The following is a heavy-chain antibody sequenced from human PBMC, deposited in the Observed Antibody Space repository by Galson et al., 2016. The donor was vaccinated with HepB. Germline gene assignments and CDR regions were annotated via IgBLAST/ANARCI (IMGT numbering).Heavy chain of an antibody. D-gene: IGHD6-6*01. CDR1: GFTFTDYY. V-gene: IGHV3-11*01. CDR3: ARRQLLSLDS. J-gene: IGHJ4*02. CDR2: IGGSGHTI. Sequence: SLRLSCAGSGFTFTDYYMSWVRLPPGKGLEWLSYIGGSGHTIYSADSLQGRFTISRDNAKNSMFLEMTSLRVDDTAVYYCARRQLLSLDSWGQGTLVTVSS.